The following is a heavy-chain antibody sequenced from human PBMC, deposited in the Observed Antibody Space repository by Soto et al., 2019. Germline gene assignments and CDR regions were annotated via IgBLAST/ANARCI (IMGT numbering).Heavy chain of an antibody. CDR3: VTGQDKDDSSFWHH. CDR1: DDSMRSGGYY. CDR2: IHYSGAT. D-gene: IGHD3-22*01. Sequence: QLRLQESGPGLVEPSQTLSLICSISDDSMRSGGYYWTWIHQLPGKGLQWIGFIHYSGATLYSPSLKSRVYISMQMSNKQFSLRLGSVTAADTAIYYCVTGQDKDDSSFWHHWRQGTPVTVSS. V-gene: IGHV4-31*03. J-gene: IGHJ5*02.